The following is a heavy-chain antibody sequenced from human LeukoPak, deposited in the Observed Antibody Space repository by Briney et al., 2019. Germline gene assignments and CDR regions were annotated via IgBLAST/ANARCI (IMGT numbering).Heavy chain of an antibody. CDR1: GFTFSSYG. V-gene: IGHV3-49*04. CDR2: IRSKIYGGTP. CDR3: TRDQTPYY. Sequence: GGSLRLSCAASGFTFSSYGMHWVRQAPGKGLEWVGFIRSKIYGGTPEYAASVKGGFTISRDDSKGIAYLQMDSLKTEDTAVYYCTRDQTPYYWGQGTLVTVSS. J-gene: IGHJ4*02.